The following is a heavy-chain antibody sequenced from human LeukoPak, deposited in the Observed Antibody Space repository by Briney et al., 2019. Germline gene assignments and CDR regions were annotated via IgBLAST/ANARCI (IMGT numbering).Heavy chain of an antibody. J-gene: IGHJ6*03. D-gene: IGHD1-14*01. CDR3: ARDPAEEAEDYMDV. Sequence: PSETLSLTCTVSGGSISSSSYYWGWIRQPPGKGLEWIGSIYYSGSTYYNPSLKSRVTISVDTSKNQFSLKLSSVTAADTAVYYCARDPAEEAEDYMDVWGKGTTVTVSS. V-gene: IGHV4-39*07. CDR2: IYYSGST. CDR1: GGSISSSSYY.